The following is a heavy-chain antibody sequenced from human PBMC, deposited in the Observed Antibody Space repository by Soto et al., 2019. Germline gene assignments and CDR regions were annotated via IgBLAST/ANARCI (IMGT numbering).Heavy chain of an antibody. D-gene: IGHD3-22*01. CDR1: GYIFTDYN. CDR2: INPKSGGK. V-gene: IGHV1-2*02. J-gene: IGHJ4*02. Sequence: QVQLVQSGAEVKKPGASVKVSCMTSGYIFTDYNVHWVRQAPGQGLEWMGWINPKSGGKSYAQNFQGRVTMTRDTSTNTAYMELSRLRSGDTATYYCARGEFYDSSALLLDDWGQGTLVSVSS. CDR3: ARGEFYDSSALLLDD.